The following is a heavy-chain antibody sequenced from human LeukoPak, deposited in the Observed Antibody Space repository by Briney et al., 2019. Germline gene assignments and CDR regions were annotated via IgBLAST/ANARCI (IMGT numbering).Heavy chain of an antibody. CDR3: ARSFVDCSSTSCYSDLFDY. CDR1: GYSISSGYY. J-gene: IGHJ4*02. Sequence: KPSETLSLTCAVSGYSISSGYYWGWVPQPPRKGLEWIWRIYHSGSTYYNPSLKSRVTISVDTSKNQFSLKLSSVTAADTAVYYCARSFVDCSSTSCYSDLFDYWGQGTLVTVSS. CDR2: IYHSGST. V-gene: IGHV4-38-2*01. D-gene: IGHD2-2*01.